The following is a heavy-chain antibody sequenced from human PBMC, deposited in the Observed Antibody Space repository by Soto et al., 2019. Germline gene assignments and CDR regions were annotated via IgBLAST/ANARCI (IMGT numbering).Heavy chain of an antibody. CDR3: ARDHCTNGVCYFNPPTSD. Sequence: ASVKVSCKASGYTFTSYYMHWVRQAPGQGLEWMGIINPSGGSTSYAQKFQGRVTMTRDTSTSTVYMELSSLRSEDTAVYYCARDHCTNGVCYFNPPTSDWGQGTLVTVSS. CDR1: GYTFTSYY. D-gene: IGHD2-8*01. V-gene: IGHV1-46*01. CDR2: INPSGGST. J-gene: IGHJ4*02.